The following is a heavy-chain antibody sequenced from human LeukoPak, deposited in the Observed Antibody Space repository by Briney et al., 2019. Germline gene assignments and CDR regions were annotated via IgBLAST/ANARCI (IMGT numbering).Heavy chain of an antibody. CDR3: ARDLYRIAAAGTTGY. J-gene: IGHJ4*02. D-gene: IGHD6-13*01. CDR1: GYTFTGYY. CDR2: INPNSGGT. V-gene: IGHV1-2*06. Sequence: GASVKVSCKASGYTFTGYYMHWVRQAPGQGLEWMGRINPNSGGTNYAQKFQGRVTMTRDTSISTAYMELSRLRSDDTAVYYCARDLYRIAAAGTTGYWGQGTLVTVSS.